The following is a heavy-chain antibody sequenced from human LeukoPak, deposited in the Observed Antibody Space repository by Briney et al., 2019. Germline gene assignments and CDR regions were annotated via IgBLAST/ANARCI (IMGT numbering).Heavy chain of an antibody. V-gene: IGHV4-4*08. CDR2: VFYTGET. CDR3: ARDRGRVGATIFDY. CDR1: PGSIGGYY. D-gene: IGHD1-26*01. J-gene: IGHJ4*02. Sequence: PSETLSLTCSVSPGSIGGYYWSWFRQPPGKGLEWIGYVFYTGETDYNPSLRSRGTISVDASKNQVSLRLTSVTAADTAVYYCARDRGRVGATIFDYWGQGTLVTVSS.